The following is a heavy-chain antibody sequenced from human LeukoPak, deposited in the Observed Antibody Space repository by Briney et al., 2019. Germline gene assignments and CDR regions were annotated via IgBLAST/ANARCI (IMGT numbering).Heavy chain of an antibody. Sequence: GGSLRLSCAASGFTFNTYSMNWVRQAPGKGLVWVSRINSDGSSTRYADSVKGRFTISRDNAKNTLYLHMNSLRAEDTAVYYCARDLAAVGIDYWGQGTLVTVSS. V-gene: IGHV3-74*01. CDR3: ARDLAAVGIDY. J-gene: IGHJ4*02. CDR2: INSDGSST. D-gene: IGHD6-13*01. CDR1: GFTFNTYS.